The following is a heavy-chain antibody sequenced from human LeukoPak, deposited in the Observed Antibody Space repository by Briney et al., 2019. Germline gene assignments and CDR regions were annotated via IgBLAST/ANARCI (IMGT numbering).Heavy chain of an antibody. D-gene: IGHD3-22*01. V-gene: IGHV1-18*01. CDR1: GYIFTSYG. CDR3: ARDPYYYDSGYFDY. CDR2: ISAYNGNT. J-gene: IGHJ4*02. Sequence: ASVKVSCKASGYIFTSYGISWVRQAPGQGLEWMGWISAYNGNTNYAQKLQGRVTMTTDTSTSTAYMELRSLRSDDTAVYYCARDPYYYDSGYFDYWGQGTLVTVSS.